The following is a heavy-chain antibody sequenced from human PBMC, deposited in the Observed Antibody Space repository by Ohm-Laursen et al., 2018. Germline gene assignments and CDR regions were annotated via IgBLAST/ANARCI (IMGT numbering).Heavy chain of an antibody. CDR2: IYHSGST. CDR3: ARRGSGGRSFDY. CDR1: GYSISSGYF. Sequence: TLSLTCAVSGYSISSGYFWGWIRQPPGKGLEWIGTIYHSGSTYYNPSLKSRVTISVDTSKNQISLKLDSVTVADTAVFYCARRGSGGRSFDYWGQGSLVTVSS. J-gene: IGHJ4*02. V-gene: IGHV4-38-2*01. D-gene: IGHD2-15*01.